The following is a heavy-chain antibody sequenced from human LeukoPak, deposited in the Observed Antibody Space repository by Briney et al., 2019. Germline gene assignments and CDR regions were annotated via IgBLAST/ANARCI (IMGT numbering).Heavy chain of an antibody. D-gene: IGHD3-10*01. CDR1: GGSISSYY. CDR3: ARGYYGSGSYGRFDY. Sequence: PSETLSLTCTVSGGSISSYYWSWIRQPPGKGLEWIGYIYYSGSTNYNPSLKSRVAISVDTSKNQFSLKLSSVTAADTDVYYCARGYYGSGSYGRFDYWGQGTLVTVSS. J-gene: IGHJ4*02. V-gene: IGHV4-59*01. CDR2: IYYSGST.